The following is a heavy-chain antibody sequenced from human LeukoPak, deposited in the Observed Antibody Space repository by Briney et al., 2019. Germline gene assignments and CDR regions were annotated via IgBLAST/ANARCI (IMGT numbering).Heavy chain of an antibody. Sequence: PSETLSLTCTVSGYSISSGYYWGWLRPPPGKGLEWIGSIYHSGSTYYNPSLKSRVTISVDTSKNQFSLKLSSVTAADTAVYYCARDISSVAGTGYWGQGTLVTVSA. CDR1: GYSISSGYY. CDR3: ARDISSVAGTGY. CDR2: IYHSGST. V-gene: IGHV4-38-2*02. D-gene: IGHD6-19*01. J-gene: IGHJ4*02.